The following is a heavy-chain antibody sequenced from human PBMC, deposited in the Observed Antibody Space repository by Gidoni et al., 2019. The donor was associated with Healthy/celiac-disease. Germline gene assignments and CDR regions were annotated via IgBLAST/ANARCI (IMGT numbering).Heavy chain of an antibody. CDR3: AKESTIFGVAHFDY. Sequence: QVQLVESGGGVVQPGRSLRLSCAASGFPFSSYGMHWVRPGPGKGLEWVAVISYDGSNKYYADSLKGRFTISRDNSKNTLYLQMNSLRAEDTAVYYCAKESTIFGVAHFDYWGQGTLVTVSS. J-gene: IGHJ4*02. CDR2: ISYDGSNK. D-gene: IGHD3-3*01. V-gene: IGHV3-30*18. CDR1: GFPFSSYG.